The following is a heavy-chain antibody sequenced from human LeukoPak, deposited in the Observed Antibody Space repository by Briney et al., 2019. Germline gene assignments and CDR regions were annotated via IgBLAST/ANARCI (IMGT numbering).Heavy chain of an antibody. CDR2: IYYSGST. Sequence: SETLSLTCTVSGGSISSYYWSWIRRPPGKGLEWIGYIYYSGSTNYNPSLKSRVTISVDTSKNQFSLKLSSVTAADTAVYYCARSEYSSSFGYYYYYGMDVWGQGTTVTVSS. J-gene: IGHJ6*02. CDR3: ARSEYSSSFGYYYYYGMDV. D-gene: IGHD6-6*01. CDR1: GGSISSYY. V-gene: IGHV4-59*08.